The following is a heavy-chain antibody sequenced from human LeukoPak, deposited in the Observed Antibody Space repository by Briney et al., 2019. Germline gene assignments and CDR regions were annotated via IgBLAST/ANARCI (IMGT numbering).Heavy chain of an antibody. J-gene: IGHJ4*02. CDR2: IYSGGTT. Sequence: GGSLRLSCAVSGFTVSSNYMSWVRQAPGKGLEWVSLIYSGGTTYYADSVKGRFTISRDNSKNTLYLQMNSLRAEDTAVHYCARRGYGDYAPFDYWGQGTLVTVSS. CDR3: ARRGYGDYAPFDY. CDR1: GFTVSSNY. V-gene: IGHV3-66*04. D-gene: IGHD4-17*01.